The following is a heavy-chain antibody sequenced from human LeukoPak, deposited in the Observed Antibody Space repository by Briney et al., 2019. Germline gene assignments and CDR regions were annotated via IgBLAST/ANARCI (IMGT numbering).Heavy chain of an antibody. J-gene: IGHJ6*03. CDR3: VKNGEPHYYMDV. V-gene: IGHV3-23*01. CDR2: ISGSGSNT. Sequence: GGSLRLSCAASGFTFTTYGMNWARQAPGKGLEWVSAISGSGSNTYYADSVKGRLTTSRDNSKKMLYLQINSLRAEDTAVYYCVKNGEPHYYMDVWGKGTTVTVSS. CDR1: GFTFTTYG. D-gene: IGHD1-14*01.